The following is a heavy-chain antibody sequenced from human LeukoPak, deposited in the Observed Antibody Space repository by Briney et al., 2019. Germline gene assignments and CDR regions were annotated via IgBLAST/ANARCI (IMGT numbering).Heavy chain of an antibody. Sequence: GGSLRLSCAASGFTFSSYGMHWVRQAPGKGLEWVAVIWYDGSNKYYADSVKGRFTISRDHSKNTLYLQTNSLRAEDTAVYYCARSEWDITPPLDYWGQRTLVTVSS. CDR1: GFTFSSYG. J-gene: IGHJ4*02. CDR3: ARSEWDITPPLDY. CDR2: IWYDGSNK. V-gene: IGHV3-33*01. D-gene: IGHD1-26*01.